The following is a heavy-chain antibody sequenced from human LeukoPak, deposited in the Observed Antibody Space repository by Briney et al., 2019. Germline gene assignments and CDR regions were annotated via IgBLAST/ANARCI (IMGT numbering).Heavy chain of an antibody. CDR1: GGSISSYY. J-gene: IGHJ4*02. CDR2: IYYSGST. CDR3: ARQGPYGSGSYLRPVFDY. D-gene: IGHD3-10*01. Sequence: SETLSLTCTVSGGSISSYYWSWIRQPPGKGLEWIGYIYYSGSTNYNPSLKSRVTISVDTSKNQFSLKLSSVTAADTAVYYCARQGPYGSGSYLRPVFDYWGQGTLVTVSS. V-gene: IGHV4-59*08.